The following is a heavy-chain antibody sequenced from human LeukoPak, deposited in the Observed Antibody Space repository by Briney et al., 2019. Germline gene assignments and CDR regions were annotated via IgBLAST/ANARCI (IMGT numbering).Heavy chain of an antibody. D-gene: IGHD3-22*01. Sequence: ASVKVSCTASGYXFTGYYIHWVRQAPGQGLEWLGWINPNSGGTNYAQKFQGRVTMTRDTSISTAYMELSRLRSDDTAVYYCARDVSYYDSSGYYYYGMDVWGQGTTVTVSS. J-gene: IGHJ6*02. CDR2: INPNSGGT. CDR3: ARDVSYYDSSGYYYYGMDV. CDR1: GYXFTGYY. V-gene: IGHV1-2*02.